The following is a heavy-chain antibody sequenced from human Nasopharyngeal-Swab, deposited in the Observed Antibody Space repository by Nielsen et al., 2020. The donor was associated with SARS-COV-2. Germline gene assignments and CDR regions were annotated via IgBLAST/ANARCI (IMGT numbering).Heavy chain of an antibody. D-gene: IGHD1-1*01. CDR2: IRISNNYI. Sequence: GESLKISCAASGFPFSIYSMNWVRQAPGKGLEWVSSIRISNNYIYYEDSVKGRFTISRDNTKKSLYLQMNSLRAEDTAVYYCARLGTESYHYYSLDVWGQGTTVTVSS. J-gene: IGHJ6*02. CDR3: ARLGTESYHYYSLDV. CDR1: GFPFSIYS. V-gene: IGHV3-21*01.